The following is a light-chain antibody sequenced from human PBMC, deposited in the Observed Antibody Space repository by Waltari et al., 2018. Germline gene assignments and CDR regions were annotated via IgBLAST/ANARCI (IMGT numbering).Light chain of an antibody. CDR2: DTS. Sequence: IVLTQSPGTLSLPPGERATLSCRASQSVARTLAWYQQKPGQAPRLLIYDTSTRATGIPDRVSGSGFGTDFSLTISRLEPEDFAVYYCQKYGTLPATFGQGTKVEIK. V-gene: IGKV3-20*01. CDR1: QSVART. CDR3: QKYGTLPAT. J-gene: IGKJ1*01.